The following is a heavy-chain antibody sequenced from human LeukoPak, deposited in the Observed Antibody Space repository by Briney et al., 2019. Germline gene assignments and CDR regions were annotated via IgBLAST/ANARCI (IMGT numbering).Heavy chain of an antibody. CDR2: IGQDGSAK. J-gene: IGHJ4*02. D-gene: IGHD2-15*01. CDR1: GFRFTSYW. CDR3: GNQCSGGICPEN. V-gene: IGHV3-7*01. Sequence: GGSLRLSCAASGFRFTSYWMTWVRQAPGKGLEWVGNIGQDGSAKNYADSVKGRFTISRDNAKNSVFLQMNSLRAEDTAFYYCGNQCSGGICPENWGRGTLVTVSS.